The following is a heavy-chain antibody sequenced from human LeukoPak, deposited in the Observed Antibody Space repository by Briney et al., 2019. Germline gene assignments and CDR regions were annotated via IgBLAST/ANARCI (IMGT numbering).Heavy chain of an antibody. V-gene: IGHV5-51*01. CDR1: GYSFTNYW. J-gene: IGHJ2*01. D-gene: IGHD3-10*01. CDR3: ARGPIVRAHWYFDL. Sequence: GESLKISCKGPGYSFTNYWIGWVRQMPGKGLEWLGIIYSGDSDTRYSPSFQGQVTISVDKSISTAYLQWSTLKASDTAMYYCARGPIVRAHWYFDLWGRGTLVTVSS. CDR2: IYSGDSDT.